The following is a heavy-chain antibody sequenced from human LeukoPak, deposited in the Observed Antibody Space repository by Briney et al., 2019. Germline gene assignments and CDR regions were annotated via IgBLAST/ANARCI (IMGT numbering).Heavy chain of an antibody. CDR3: ARADY. J-gene: IGHJ4*02. CDR2: ISSSGTTI. V-gene: IGHV3-48*03. CDR1: GFTFSSFE. Sequence: GGSLRLSCAASGFTFSSFEMNWVRQAPGKGLEGVSYISSSGTTIYYADSVKGRFTTSRDNAKNSLYLQMNSLRPEDTAGYYCARADYWGQGALVTVSS.